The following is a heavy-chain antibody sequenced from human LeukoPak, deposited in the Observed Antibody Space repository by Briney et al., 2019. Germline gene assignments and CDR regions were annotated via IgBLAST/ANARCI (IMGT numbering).Heavy chain of an antibody. CDR3: ARDPPLDYCSSTSCYDYYYGMDV. CDR1: GGTFSSYA. D-gene: IGHD2-2*01. V-gene: IGHV1-69*13. Sequence: SVEVSCKASGGTFSSYAISWVRQAPGQGLEWMGGIIPIFGTANYAQKFQGRVTITADESTSTAYMELSSLRSEDTAVYYCARDPPLDYCSSTSCYDYYYGMDVWGQGTTVTVSS. CDR2: IIPIFGTA. J-gene: IGHJ6*02.